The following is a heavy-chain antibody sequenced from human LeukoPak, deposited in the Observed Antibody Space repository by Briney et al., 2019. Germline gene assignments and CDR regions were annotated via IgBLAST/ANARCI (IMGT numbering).Heavy chain of an antibody. J-gene: IGHJ4*02. Sequence: ASVKVSCKASGYTFTTYGISWVRQAPGQGLEWMGWISTNNGHTNYAKKLRGRVTMTTDTSTSTAYMELRSLRSDDTAIYYCARGSGDSESYNRQYRLEVDFAYWGQGTLVTVSS. CDR1: GYTFTTYG. CDR2: ISTNNGHT. D-gene: IGHD3-10*01. CDR3: ARGSGDSESYNRQYRLEVDFAY. V-gene: IGHV1-18*01.